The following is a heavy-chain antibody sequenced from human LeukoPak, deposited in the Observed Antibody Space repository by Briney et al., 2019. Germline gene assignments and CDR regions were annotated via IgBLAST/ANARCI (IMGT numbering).Heavy chain of an antibody. CDR1: GGSISSNNYY. Sequence: SETLSLTCTVSGGSISSNNYYWGWIRQPPGKGLEWIGSIYYGGYTYYNPSLKSRVTISVDTSKNQSSLKLSSVTAADTAIYYCQSRFLEWLLDYWGQGTLVTVSS. J-gene: IGHJ4*02. D-gene: IGHD3-3*01. CDR3: QSRFLEWLLDY. CDR2: IYYGGYT. V-gene: IGHV4-39*01.